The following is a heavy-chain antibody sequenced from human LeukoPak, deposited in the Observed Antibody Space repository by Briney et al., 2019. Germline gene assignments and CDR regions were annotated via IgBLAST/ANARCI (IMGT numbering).Heavy chain of an antibody. CDR2: ISRDGKRQ. CDR3: ARKGDYDSSGYWTDY. J-gene: IGHJ4*02. V-gene: IGHV3-30*03. Sequence: GRSLRLSCATSGFIFNNYDPHWVRQAPGKGLEWLATISRDGKRQFYADSVKGRFTISRDNSKNTLYLQMNSLRAEDTAVYYCARKGDYDSSGYWTDYWGQGTLVTVSS. D-gene: IGHD3-22*01. CDR1: GFIFNNYD.